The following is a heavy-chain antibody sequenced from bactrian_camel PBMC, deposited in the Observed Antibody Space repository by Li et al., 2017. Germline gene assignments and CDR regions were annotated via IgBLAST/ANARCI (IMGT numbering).Heavy chain of an antibody. V-gene: IGHV3-2*01. Sequence: HVQLVESGGGTVQAGGSLKLSCVGSGFTVKSNCIGWFRQAPGKAREGVASVYTGIGGKPRYGDTVKGRFTISRDNPKKKIVYLQMDNLKPEDTSIYYCATARGFRDPPRTRDFKPWGQGTQVTVS. CDR2: VYTGIGGKP. CDR1: GFTVKSNC. J-gene: IGHJ6*01. CDR3: ATARGFRDPPRTRDFKP. D-gene: IGHD1*01.